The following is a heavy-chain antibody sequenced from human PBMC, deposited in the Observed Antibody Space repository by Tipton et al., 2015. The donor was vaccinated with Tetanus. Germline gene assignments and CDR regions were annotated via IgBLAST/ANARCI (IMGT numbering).Heavy chain of an antibody. V-gene: IGHV3-23*01. CDR3: ARARGVAVAGGDY. Sequence: SLRLSCAASGFTFSSYAMSWVRQAPGKGLEWVSAISGSGGSTYYADSVKGRFTISRDNSKNTLYLQMNSLRAEDTAVYYCARARGVAVAGGDYWGQGTLVTVSS. CDR1: GFTFSSYA. J-gene: IGHJ4*02. CDR2: ISGSGGST. D-gene: IGHD6-19*01.